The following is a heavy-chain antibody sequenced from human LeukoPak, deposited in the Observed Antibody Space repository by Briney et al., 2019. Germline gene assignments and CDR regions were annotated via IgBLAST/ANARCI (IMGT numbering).Heavy chain of an antibody. CDR1: GFTFSSYA. D-gene: IGHD3-16*02. CDR2: IYSGGNT. V-gene: IGHV3-53*01. J-gene: IGHJ6*02. CDR3: ARLATTPSGSLYPSSGYYQYAMDV. Sequence: PGGSLRLSCAASGFTFSSYAMNWVRQAPGKGLEWVSVIYSGGNTNYADSVKGRFTVSRDNSKNTVYLQMNSLRAGDTAVYYCARLATTPSGSLYPSSGYYQYAMDVWGQGTTVSVSS.